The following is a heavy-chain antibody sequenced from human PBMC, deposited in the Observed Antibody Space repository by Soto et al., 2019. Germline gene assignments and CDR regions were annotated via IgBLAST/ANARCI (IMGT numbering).Heavy chain of an antibody. CDR2: ISYSGST. CDR3: ARSAQWDGFDP. CDR1: AGSISTINYY. V-gene: IGHV4-31*03. D-gene: IGHD2-8*01. Sequence: QVQLQESGPGLVRPSQTLSLTCTVSAGSISTINYYWSWIRQHPEKGLEWIGYISYSGSTFYHSSLKSRFTNPLYTSKKQFSLTLTSVTAADTAVYYCARSAQWDGFDPWGQGTMVTVSS. J-gene: IGHJ3*01.